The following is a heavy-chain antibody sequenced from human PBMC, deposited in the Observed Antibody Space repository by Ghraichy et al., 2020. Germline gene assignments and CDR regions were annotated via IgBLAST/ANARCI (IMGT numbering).Heavy chain of an antibody. CDR2: ISSSSTYI. V-gene: IGHV3-21*01. D-gene: IGHD3-16*01. J-gene: IGHJ4*02. CDR3: ARDVPLGSVMAPFDY. Sequence: GGSLRLSCAASGFTFNTSTMNWVRQAPGKGLEWVSSISSSSTYIHYADSVKGRFTISRDNAKNSLYLQVNSLRAEDTAVYFCARDVPLGSVMAPFDYWGQGTLVTVSS. CDR1: GFTFNTST.